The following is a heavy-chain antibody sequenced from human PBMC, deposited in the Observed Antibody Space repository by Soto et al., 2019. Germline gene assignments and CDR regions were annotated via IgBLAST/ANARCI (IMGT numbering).Heavy chain of an antibody. CDR2: IYYSGST. Sequence: WETLSLTCTVSGGSISSYYWSWIRQPPGKGLEWIGYIYYSGSTNYSPSLKSRVTISVDTSKNQFSLKLSSVTAADTAVYYCARSNSGYDQFDYWGQGTLVTVSS. V-gene: IGHV4-59*01. D-gene: IGHD5-12*01. J-gene: IGHJ4*02. CDR1: GGSISSYY. CDR3: ARSNSGYDQFDY.